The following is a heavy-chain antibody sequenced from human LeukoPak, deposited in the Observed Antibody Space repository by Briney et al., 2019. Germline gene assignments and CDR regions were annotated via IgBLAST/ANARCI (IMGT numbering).Heavy chain of an antibody. CDR2: ISYDGSNK. Sequence: PGGSLRLSCAASGFTFSSYGMHWVRQAPGKGLEWVAVISYDGSNKYYADSVKGRFTISRDNSKNTLYLQMNSLRAEDTAVYYCATPTEEFDYWGQGTLVTVSS. CDR3: ATPTEEFDY. CDR1: GFTFSSYG. D-gene: IGHD4-17*01. V-gene: IGHV3-30*03. J-gene: IGHJ4*02.